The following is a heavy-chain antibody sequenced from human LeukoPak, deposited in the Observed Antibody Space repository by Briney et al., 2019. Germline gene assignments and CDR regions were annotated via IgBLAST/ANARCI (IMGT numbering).Heavy chain of an antibody. CDR3: AREDYGSGIGGSDWFDP. V-gene: IGHV4-61*02. Sequence: SETLSLTCTVSGGSISSGTYYWSWIRQPAGKGLEWIGRMYTSGSTNYNPSLKSRVTMSVDTSKNQFSLKLRSVTAADTAMYYCAREDYGSGIGGSDWFDPWGQGTLVTVSS. D-gene: IGHD3-10*01. CDR1: GGSISSGTYY. J-gene: IGHJ5*02. CDR2: MYTSGST.